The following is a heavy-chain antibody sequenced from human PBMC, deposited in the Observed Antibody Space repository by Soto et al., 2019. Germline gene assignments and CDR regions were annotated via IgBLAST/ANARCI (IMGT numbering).Heavy chain of an antibody. Sequence: TLSLTCTVSGGSISSYYWSWIRQPPGKGLEWIGYIYYSGSTNYNPSLKSRVTISVDTSKNQFSLKLSSVTAADTAVYYCARVTVVAAIDYWGQGTLVTVSS. D-gene: IGHD2-15*01. CDR1: GGSISSYY. V-gene: IGHV4-59*01. CDR2: IYYSGST. J-gene: IGHJ4*02. CDR3: ARVTVVAAIDY.